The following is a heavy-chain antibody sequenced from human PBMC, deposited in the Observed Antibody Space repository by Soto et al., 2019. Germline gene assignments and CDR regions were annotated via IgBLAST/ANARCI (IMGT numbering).Heavy chain of an antibody. Sequence: ASVKVSCKASGFTFTSSAVQWVRQARGQRLEWIGWIVVGSGNTNYAQKFQERVTITRDMSTSTAYMELSSLRSEDTAVYYCAAGSTNYYDSSGYFSGMDVWGQGTTVTVSS. CDR3: AAGSTNYYDSSGYFSGMDV. J-gene: IGHJ6*02. D-gene: IGHD3-22*01. CDR2: IVVGSGNT. CDR1: GFTFTSSA. V-gene: IGHV1-58*01.